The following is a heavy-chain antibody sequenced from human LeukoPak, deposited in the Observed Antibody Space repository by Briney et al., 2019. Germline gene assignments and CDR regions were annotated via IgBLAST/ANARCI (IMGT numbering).Heavy chain of an antibody. J-gene: IGHJ4*02. CDR1: GGSISSGSYY. D-gene: IGHD2-2*01. CDR3: ARDESSCSSTSCYLLPFAY. V-gene: IGHV4-61*09. CDR2: IYTSGST. Sequence: SQTLSLTCTVSGGSISSGSYYWSWIRQPAGKGLEWIGHIYTSGSTNYNPSLKGRVTISVDTSKNQFSLKLSSVTAADTAVYYCARDESSCSSTSCYLLPFAYRGQGTLVTVSS.